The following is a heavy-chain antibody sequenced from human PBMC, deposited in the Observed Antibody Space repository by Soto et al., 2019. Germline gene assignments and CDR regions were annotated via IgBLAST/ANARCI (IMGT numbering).Heavy chain of an antibody. CDR3: AREARGVVAATPWNWFDP. CDR1: GYTFTGYY. CDR2: INPNSGGT. Sequence: ASVKVSCKASGYTFTGYYMHWVRQAPGQGLEWMGWINPNSGGTNYAQKFQGRVTMTRDTSISTAYMELSRLRSDDTAAYYCAREARGVVAATPWNWFDPWGQGTLVTVSS. D-gene: IGHD2-15*01. J-gene: IGHJ5*02. V-gene: IGHV1-2*02.